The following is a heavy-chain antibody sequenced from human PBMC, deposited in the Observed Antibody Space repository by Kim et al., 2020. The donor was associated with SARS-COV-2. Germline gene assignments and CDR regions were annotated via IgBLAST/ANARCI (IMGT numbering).Heavy chain of an antibody. V-gene: IGHV4-38-2*02. CDR3: ARGPGAYNRFDP. CDR2: IFRIGST. D-gene: IGHD3-10*01. J-gene: IGHJ5*02. Sequence: SETLSLTCTVSGYSIASGYYWGWIRQPPGKGLEWIGSIFRIGSTYYNPSLKSRVTISVDTSKNQLSLKLGSVTAADTAVYYCARGPGAYNRFDPWGQGT. CDR1: GYSIASGYY.